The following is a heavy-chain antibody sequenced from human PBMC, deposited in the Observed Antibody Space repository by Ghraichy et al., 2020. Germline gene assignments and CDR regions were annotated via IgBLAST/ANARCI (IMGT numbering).Heavy chain of an antibody. Sequence: SETLSLTCTVSGGSISSSSYYWGWIRQPPGKGLEWIGSIYYSGSTYYNPSLKSRVTISVDTSKNQFSLKLSSVTAADTAVYYCARHPQWLVWSPFDYWGQGTLVTVSS. CDR3: ARHPQWLVWSPFDY. J-gene: IGHJ4*02. CDR2: IYYSGST. V-gene: IGHV4-39*01. D-gene: IGHD6-19*01. CDR1: GGSISSSSYY.